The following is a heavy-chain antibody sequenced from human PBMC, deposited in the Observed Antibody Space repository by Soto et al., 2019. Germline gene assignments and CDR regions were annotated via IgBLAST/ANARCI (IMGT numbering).Heavy chain of an antibody. J-gene: IGHJ3*02. CDR2: ISSSSSYI. Sequence: EVQLVESGGGLVKPGGSLRLSCAASGFTFSSYSMNWVRQAPGKGLEWVSSISSSSSYIYYADSVKGRFTISRDNAKKSLYLQMNSLRAEDTAVYYCASELSIALAGAAFDILGQGTMVTVSS. CDR1: GFTFSSYS. CDR3: ASELSIALAGAAFDI. D-gene: IGHD6-19*01. V-gene: IGHV3-21*01.